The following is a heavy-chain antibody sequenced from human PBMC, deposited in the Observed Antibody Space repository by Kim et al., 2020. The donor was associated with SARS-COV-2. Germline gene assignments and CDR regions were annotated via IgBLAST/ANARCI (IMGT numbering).Heavy chain of an antibody. D-gene: IGHD6-13*01. Sequence: YADSVKGRFTISRDNAKNSLYLQMNSLRAEDTAVYYCARVSIAAAGTLDYWGQGTLVTVSS. V-gene: IGHV3-11*05. J-gene: IGHJ4*02. CDR3: ARVSIAAAGTLDY.